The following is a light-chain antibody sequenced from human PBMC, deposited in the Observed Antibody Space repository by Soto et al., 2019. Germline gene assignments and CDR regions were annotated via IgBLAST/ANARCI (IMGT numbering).Light chain of an antibody. CDR2: GNS. J-gene: IGLJ1*01. V-gene: IGLV1-40*01. CDR3: QSYYSSLSGYV. CDR1: SSNIGAGYY. Sequence: QSVLTQPPSVSGAPGQRVTISCTGSSSNIGAGYYVHWYQQLPGTAPKLLIYGNSNRPSGVPDRFSGSKSGTSASLAITGRQAEDEADYYCQSYYSSLSGYVFGTGTKLTVL.